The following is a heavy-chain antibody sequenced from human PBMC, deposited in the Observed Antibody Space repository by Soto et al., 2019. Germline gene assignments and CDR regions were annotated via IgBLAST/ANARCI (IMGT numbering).Heavy chain of an antibody. V-gene: IGHV3-21*01. Sequence: GGSLRLSCAASGFTFSSYSMNWVRQAPGKGLEWVSSISSSSSYIYYADSVKGRFTISRDNAKNSLYLQMNSLRAEDTAGYYCARDIRQETPRIGKDEGITIFGVVSRRNWFDPWGQGTLVTVSS. D-gene: IGHD3-3*01. CDR3: ARDIRQETPRIGKDEGITIFGVVSRRNWFDP. J-gene: IGHJ5*02. CDR1: GFTFSSYS. CDR2: ISSSSSYI.